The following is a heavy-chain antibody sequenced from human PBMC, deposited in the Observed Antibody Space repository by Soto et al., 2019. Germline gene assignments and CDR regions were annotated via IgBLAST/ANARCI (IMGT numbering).Heavy chain of an antibody. J-gene: IGHJ6*02. CDR2: IIPIFGTA. CDR3: ARDPYYYDSSGYSVYGMDV. Sequence: GASVKVSCKASGGTFSSYAISWVRQAPGQGLEWMGGIIPIFGTANYAQKFQGRVTITADKSTSTAYMELSSLRSEDTAVYYCARDPYYYDSSGYSVYGMDVWGQGTTVTVSS. CDR1: GGTFSSYA. V-gene: IGHV1-69*06. D-gene: IGHD3-22*01.